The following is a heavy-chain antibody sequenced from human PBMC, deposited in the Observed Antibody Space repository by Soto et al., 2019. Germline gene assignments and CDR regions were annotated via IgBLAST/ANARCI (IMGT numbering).Heavy chain of an antibody. V-gene: IGHV4-31*03. Sequence: SETLSLTCTVSGGSISSGGYYWSWIRQHPGKGLEWIGYIYYSGSTYYNPSLKSRVTISVDTSKNQFSLKLSSVTAADTAVYYCARCNRKVTTYAFDIWGQGTMVTVSS. CDR1: GGSISSGGYY. D-gene: IGHD4-17*01. J-gene: IGHJ3*02. CDR2: IYYSGST. CDR3: ARCNRKVTTYAFDI.